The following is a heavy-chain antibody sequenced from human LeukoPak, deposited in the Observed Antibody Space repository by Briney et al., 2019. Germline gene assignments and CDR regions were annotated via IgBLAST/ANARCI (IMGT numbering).Heavy chain of an antibody. J-gene: IGHJ4*02. D-gene: IGHD1-26*01. CDR1: GGSIRSGNNY. CDR2: VFYTGST. V-gene: IGHV4-39*01. Sequence: SETLSLTCSVSGGSIRSGNNYWGWLRLSPGKGLEWIGSVFYTGSTHYNPSFKSRVSMSVDTSKNQFSLKLSSVTAADTAVYYCARRPRNSGNYDGPSGLDYWGQGTLVTVSS. CDR3: ARRPRNSGNYDGPSGLDY.